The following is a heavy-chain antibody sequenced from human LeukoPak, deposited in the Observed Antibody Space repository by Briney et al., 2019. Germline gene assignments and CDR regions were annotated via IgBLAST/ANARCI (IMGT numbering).Heavy chain of an antibody. CDR3: ARTAPSTEPLPEDY. J-gene: IGHJ4*02. Sequence: VASVTVSCKASGGTFSSYAISWVRQAPGQGLEWMGGIIPIFGTANYAQKFQGRVTMTTDTSTSTAYMELRSLRSDDTAVYYCARTAPSTEPLPEDYWGQGTLVTVSS. V-gene: IGHV1-69*05. CDR1: GGTFSSYA. CDR2: IIPIFGTA. D-gene: IGHD1-14*01.